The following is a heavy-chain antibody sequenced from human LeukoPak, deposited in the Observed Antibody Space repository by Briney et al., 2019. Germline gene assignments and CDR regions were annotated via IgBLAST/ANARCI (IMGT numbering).Heavy chain of an antibody. Sequence: GGSLRLSCATSGFTFSSYWMTWVRQAPGKGLEWVASIVEDGSETYYLDSVKGRFTFSRDNAKNSLYLQMNSLRAEDTAVYYCARDRGGFLEWLLNPKDAFDIWGQGTMVTVSS. CDR3: ARDRGGFLEWLLNPKDAFDI. D-gene: IGHD3-3*01. CDR2: IVEDGSET. J-gene: IGHJ3*02. V-gene: IGHV3-7*01. CDR1: GFTFSSYW.